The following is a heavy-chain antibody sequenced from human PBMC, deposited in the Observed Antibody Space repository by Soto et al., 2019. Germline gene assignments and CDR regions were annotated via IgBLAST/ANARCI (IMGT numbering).Heavy chain of an antibody. Sequence: QVQLVQSGPEVKMPGASVKVSCKTSGYTFTAYGLAWLRQAPGQRPEWLGWVGTNNANTNYAQKFQGRVTMTADTSTTTTYMELSSLRSDDTAVYYCARELNTDSSAYYSFAYWGQGTLVTVSS. CDR3: ARELNTDSSAYYSFAY. D-gene: IGHD3-22*01. J-gene: IGHJ4*02. V-gene: IGHV1-18*01. CDR1: GYTFTAYG. CDR2: VGTNNANT.